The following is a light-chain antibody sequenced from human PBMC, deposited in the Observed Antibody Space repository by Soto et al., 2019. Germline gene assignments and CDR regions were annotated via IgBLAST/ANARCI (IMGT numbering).Light chain of an antibody. Sequence: QAVVTQPPSASGTPGQRVTISCSGSTSNIGRNTVNWYQQFPGTAPKLLIYNSHQRPSGVSDRFSGSKSGTSAFLAISGLQSEDEADYYCAAWDDTLNGYVVFGGGTKLTVL. CDR1: TSNIGRNT. CDR3: AAWDDTLNGYVV. V-gene: IGLV1-44*01. J-gene: IGLJ2*01. CDR2: NSH.